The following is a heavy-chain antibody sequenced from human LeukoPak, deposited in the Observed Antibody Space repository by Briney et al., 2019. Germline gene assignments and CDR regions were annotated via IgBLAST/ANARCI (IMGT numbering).Heavy chain of an antibody. CDR3: ARIYSGYDSNWNDGDY. CDR2: ISAYNGNT. V-gene: IGHV1-18*01. CDR1: GYTFTSYG. D-gene: IGHD5-12*01. J-gene: IGHJ4*02. Sequence: ASVKVSCKASGYTFTSYGISWVRQAPGQGLEWMGWISAYNGNTNYAQKLQGRVTMTTDTSTSTAYMELRSLRSDDTAVYYCARIYSGYDSNWNDGDYWGQGTLVTVSS.